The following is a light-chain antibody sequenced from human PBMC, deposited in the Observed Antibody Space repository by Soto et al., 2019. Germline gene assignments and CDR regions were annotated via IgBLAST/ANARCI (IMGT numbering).Light chain of an antibody. J-gene: IGKJ1*01. V-gene: IGKV3-20*01. CDR2: GAS. CDR3: QQYGSSPPT. Sequence: EIVLTQSPGTLSLSPGDRATLSCRASQSVSSSYLAWYQQKPGQAPRLLIYGASSRATGLPDRFSGSGSGTDFTLIISRLEPEDFAVYYCQQYGSSPPTFGQGTKVEIK. CDR1: QSVSSSY.